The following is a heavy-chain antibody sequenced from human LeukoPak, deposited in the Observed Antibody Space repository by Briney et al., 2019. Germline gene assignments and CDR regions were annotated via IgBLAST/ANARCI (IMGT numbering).Heavy chain of an antibody. V-gene: IGHV1-2*02. CDR3: AYSSGWLNYFDY. Sequence: ASVKVSCKASGYTFTGYYMHWVRQAPGQGLEWMGWINPNSGGTNYAQKFQGRVTMTRDTSISTAYMELSRLRSGDTAVYYCAYSSGWLNYFDYWGQGTLVTVSS. D-gene: IGHD6-19*01. CDR2: INPNSGGT. CDR1: GYTFTGYY. J-gene: IGHJ4*02.